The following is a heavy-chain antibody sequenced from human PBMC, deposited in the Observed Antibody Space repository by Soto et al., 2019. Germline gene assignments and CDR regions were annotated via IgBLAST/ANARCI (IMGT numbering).Heavy chain of an antibody. Sequence: ASVKVSCKASGYTFTSYAMHWVRQAPGQRLEWMGWINAGNGNTKYSQKFQGRVTITRDTSASTAYMELSSLRSEDTAVCYCARDASSWSFSLFDYWGQGTLVTVSS. CDR3: ARDASSWSFSLFDY. D-gene: IGHD6-13*01. J-gene: IGHJ4*02. V-gene: IGHV1-3*01. CDR2: INAGNGNT. CDR1: GYTFTSYA.